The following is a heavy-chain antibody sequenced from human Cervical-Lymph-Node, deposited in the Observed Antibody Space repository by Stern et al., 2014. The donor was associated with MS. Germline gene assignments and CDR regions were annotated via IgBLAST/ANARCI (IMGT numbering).Heavy chain of an antibody. CDR1: QLNFRSYA. V-gene: IGHV3-23*04. CDR2: ISDSGADT. CDR3: DASDY. Sequence: EMQLVESGGGLVQPGESLRLSCVVSQLNFRSYAMRWARQAPGKGLEWVSTISDSGADTFYADSVKGRFTISRDNSKNTLYLHMHSLRVEDSAMYYCDASDYWGQGTLVTVSS. D-gene: IGHD2-2*01. J-gene: IGHJ4*02.